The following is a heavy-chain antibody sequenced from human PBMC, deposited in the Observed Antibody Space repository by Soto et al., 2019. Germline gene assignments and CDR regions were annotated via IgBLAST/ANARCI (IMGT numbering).Heavy chain of an antibody. Sequence: QVQLVQSGAEVKKPGSSVKVSCKASGGTFSSYAISWVRQAPGQGLEWMGGIIPIFGTANYAQKFQGRVTITVDESTSTASMGLGSLGSEDTAVYYCARGAPQWLGLSEYFEHWGQGTLVTVSS. J-gene: IGHJ1*01. CDR2: IIPIFGTA. V-gene: IGHV1-69*01. CDR3: ARGAPQWLGLSEYFEH. D-gene: IGHD6-19*01. CDR1: GGTFSSYA.